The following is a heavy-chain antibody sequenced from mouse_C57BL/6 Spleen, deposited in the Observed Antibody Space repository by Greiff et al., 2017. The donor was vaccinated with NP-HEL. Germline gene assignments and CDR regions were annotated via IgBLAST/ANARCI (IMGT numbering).Heavy chain of an antibody. V-gene: IGHV1-82*01. J-gene: IGHJ2*01. CDR2: IYPGDGDT. Sequence: QVTLKESGPELVKPGASVKISCKASGYAFSSSWMNWVKQRPGKGLEWIGRIYPGDGDTNYNGKFKGKATLTADKSSSTAYMQLSSLTSEDSAVYFCANYGSYFDYWGQGTTLTVSS. CDR3: ANYGSYFDY. D-gene: IGHD1-1*01. CDR1: GYAFSSSW.